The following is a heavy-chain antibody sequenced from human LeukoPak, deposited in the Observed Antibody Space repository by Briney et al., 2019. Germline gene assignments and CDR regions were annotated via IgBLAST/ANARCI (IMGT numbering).Heavy chain of an antibody. Sequence: GGSLRLSCVASGLTLSDHSMMWFRQAPGKGLEWVANIKRDGSEKNYVDSVKGRFTISRDNSKNTLYLQMGSLRAEDMAVYYCARADEQLFADTPTQIGYWGQGTLVTVSS. CDR1: GLTLSDHS. D-gene: IGHD5-18*01. CDR2: IKRDGSEK. CDR3: ARADEQLFADTPTQIGY. J-gene: IGHJ4*02. V-gene: IGHV3-7*01.